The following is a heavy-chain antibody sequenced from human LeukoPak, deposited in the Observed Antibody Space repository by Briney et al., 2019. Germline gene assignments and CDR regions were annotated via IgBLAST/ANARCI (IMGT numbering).Heavy chain of an antibody. J-gene: IGHJ4*02. CDR3: AKQLGYCSDGSCYFPY. V-gene: IGHV3-23*01. CDR2: ISNNGGYT. D-gene: IGHD2-15*01. Sequence: GGSLRLSCTASGFTFGDYAMSWIRQAPGKGLEWVSAISNNGGYTYYADSVQGQFTISRDNSKSTLCLQMNSLRAEDTAVYYCAKQLGYCSDGSCYFPYWGQGTLVTVSS. CDR1: GFTFGDYA.